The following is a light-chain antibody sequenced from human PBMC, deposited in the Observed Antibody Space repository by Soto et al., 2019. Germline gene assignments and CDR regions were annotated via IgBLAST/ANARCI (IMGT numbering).Light chain of an antibody. CDR3: QQYNNWPPIT. V-gene: IGKV3-15*01. CDR2: GAS. Sequence: EIVMTQSPATLSVSPGERATLSCRASQSISSNLAWFHQKPGQAPRLLLYGASTRATGIPARFSGSGSGTEFTLTISSLQSEDFAVYYCQQYNNWPPITFGQGTRLEIK. CDR1: QSISSN. J-gene: IGKJ5*01.